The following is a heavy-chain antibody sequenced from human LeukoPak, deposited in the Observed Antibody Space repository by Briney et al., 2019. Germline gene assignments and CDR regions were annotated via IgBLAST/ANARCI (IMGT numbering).Heavy chain of an antibody. V-gene: IGHV1-69*05. CDR2: IIPIFGTA. CDR3: AKSPATKRHQLWQPNDDSFDI. CDR1: GGTFSSYA. Sequence: SVTVSCKASGGTFSSYAISWVRQAPGQGLEWVGRIIPIFGTANYAQKFQGRVTITTDESTSTAYMELSSLRSEDTAVYYCAKSPATKRHQLWQPNDDSFDIWGQGTMVTVSS. J-gene: IGHJ3*02. D-gene: IGHD5-18*01.